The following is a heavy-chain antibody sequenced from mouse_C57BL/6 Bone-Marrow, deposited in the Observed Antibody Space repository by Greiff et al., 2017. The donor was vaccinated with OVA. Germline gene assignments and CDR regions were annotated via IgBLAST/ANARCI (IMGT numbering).Heavy chain of an antibody. CDR3: EGDYAVYWYFDV. D-gene: IGHD6-1*01. J-gene: IGHJ1*03. CDR1: GYSITSGYY. V-gene: IGHV3-6*01. Sequence: EVQLKESGPGLVKPSQSLSLTCSVTGYSITSGYYWNWIRQSPGNKLEWMGYISYDGSNNYNPSLKNRISITRDTSKNQFFLKLNSVTTEDTATYYFEGDYAVYWYFDVWGTGTTVTVSS. CDR2: ISYDGSN.